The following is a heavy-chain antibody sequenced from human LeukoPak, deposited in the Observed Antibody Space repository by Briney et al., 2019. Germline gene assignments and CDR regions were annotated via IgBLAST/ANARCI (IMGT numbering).Heavy chain of an antibody. CDR1: GYTFTSYA. V-gene: IGHV7-4-1*02. J-gene: IGHJ4*02. CDR2: INTNTGNP. D-gene: IGHD3-10*02. CDR3: ARATFVRGVHPGAFGY. Sequence: GASVKVSCKASGYTFTSYAMNWVRQAPGQGLEWMGWINTNTGNPTYAQGFTGRFVFSLDTSVSTAYLQISSLKAEDTAVYYCARATFVRGVHPGAFGYWGQGTLVTVSS.